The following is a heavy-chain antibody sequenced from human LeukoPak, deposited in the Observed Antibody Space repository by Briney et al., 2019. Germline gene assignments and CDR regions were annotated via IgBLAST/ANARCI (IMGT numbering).Heavy chain of an antibody. CDR3: AREGEGSGHWVDP. CDR2: IKQDGSEK. V-gene: IGHV3-7*04. Sequence: GGSLRLSCAASGFTFSSSWMIWVRQAPGKGLEWVANIKQDGSEKYYVDSVKGRFTISRDNAKNSLYLQMNSLRTEDTAVYYRAREGEGSGHWVDPWGQGTLVTVSS. CDR1: GFTFSSSW. D-gene: IGHD3-10*01. J-gene: IGHJ5*02.